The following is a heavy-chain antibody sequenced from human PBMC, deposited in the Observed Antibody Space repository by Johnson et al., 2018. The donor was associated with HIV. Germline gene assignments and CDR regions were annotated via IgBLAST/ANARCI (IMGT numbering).Heavy chain of an antibody. CDR3: AKEISRSVVGASDAFDI. Sequence: VQLVESGGGVVRPGGSLRLSCAASGFTFDDYGMSWVRQAPGKVLEWVSTISGSTYYADSVKGRFTISSDNSKNTLYLQMNSLRAEDTAVYYCAKEISRSVVGASDAFDIWGQGTMVTVSS. J-gene: IGHJ3*02. CDR1: GFTFDDYG. D-gene: IGHD1-26*01. CDR2: ISGST. V-gene: IGHV3-23*04.